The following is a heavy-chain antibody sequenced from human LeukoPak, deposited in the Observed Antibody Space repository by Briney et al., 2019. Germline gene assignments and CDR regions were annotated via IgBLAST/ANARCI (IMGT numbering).Heavy chain of an antibody. CDR2: IYYPGTT. CDR3: GRHVSSGWDYFNGLDV. D-gene: IGHD6-19*01. J-gene: IGHJ6*02. Sequence: SETLSLTCKVSGGSIGSSGFYWGRFRQPPGKGLEWIGSIYYPGTTHYNPSLESRVTISVDTSKYQVFLTLRSVTATDTAVYYCGRHVSSGWDYFNGLDVWGQGTAVTVSS. V-gene: IGHV4-39*01. CDR1: GGSIGSSGFY.